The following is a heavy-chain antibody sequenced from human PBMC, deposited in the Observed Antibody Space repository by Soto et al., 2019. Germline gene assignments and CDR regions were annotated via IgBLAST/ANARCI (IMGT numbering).Heavy chain of an antibody. J-gene: IGHJ4*02. Sequence: QVQLQESVPGLVKPSETLSLTCTVSGGSISSYYWSWIRQPPGKGLEWIGSIYYSGSTNYNPSLKSRVTISVVTSKNQCSLKLSSVTAADTAVYYCARQERKKAVAGTVDYWGQGTLVTVSS. CDR3: ARQERKKAVAGTVDY. V-gene: IGHV4-59*08. CDR1: GGSISSYY. CDR2: IYYSGST. D-gene: IGHD6-19*01.